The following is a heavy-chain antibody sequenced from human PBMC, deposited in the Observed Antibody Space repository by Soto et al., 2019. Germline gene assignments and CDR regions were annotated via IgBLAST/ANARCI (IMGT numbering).Heavy chain of an antibody. CDR3: ARVSAYCGGDCYSFDY. CDR1: GYTLTSYY. Sequence: GASVKVSCKASGYTLTSYYMHWVRQAPGQGLEWMGIVNPSGGSTSYAQKFQGRVTMTRDTSTSTVYMELSSLRSEDTAVYYCARVSAYCGGDCYSFDYWGQGTLVTVSS. CDR2: VNPSGGST. V-gene: IGHV1-46*01. J-gene: IGHJ4*02. D-gene: IGHD2-21*02.